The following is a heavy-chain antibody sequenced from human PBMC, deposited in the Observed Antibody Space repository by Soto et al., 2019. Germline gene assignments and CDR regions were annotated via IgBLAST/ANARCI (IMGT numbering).Heavy chain of an antibody. D-gene: IGHD4-17*01. J-gene: IGHJ6*02. V-gene: IGHV3-33*01. CDR2: IWYDGSNK. CDR3: AREGRYGDYVDYYCGMDV. Sequence: QVQLVESGGGVVQPGRSLRLSCAASGFTFSSYGMHWVRQAPGKGLEWVAVIWYDGSNKYYADSVKGRFTISRDNSKNTMYLQMNSLRAEDTAVYYCAREGRYGDYVDYYCGMDVWGQGTTVTVSS. CDR1: GFTFSSYG.